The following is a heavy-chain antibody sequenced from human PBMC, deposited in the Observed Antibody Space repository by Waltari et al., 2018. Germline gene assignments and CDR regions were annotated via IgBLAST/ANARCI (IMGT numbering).Heavy chain of an antibody. Sequence: QVQLQLWGAGLLKPSETLSLTCAVYGGSFSDYYWTWIRQPPGMGWGGIGENKHTGNTNYDPSLKSRVTWSIDTSKSQISLNLRSVTAADTAVYYCARPLPVGGYYWDLWAQGTLVTVSS. CDR1: GGSFSDYY. J-gene: IGHJ5*02. CDR3: ARPLPVGGYYWDL. V-gene: IGHV4-34*01. D-gene: IGHD3-22*01. CDR2: NKHTGNT.